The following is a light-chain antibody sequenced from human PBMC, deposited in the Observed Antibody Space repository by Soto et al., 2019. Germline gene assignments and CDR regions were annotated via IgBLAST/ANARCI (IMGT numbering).Light chain of an antibody. CDR3: QSFDSSRFYV. Sequence: GTGYDVHWYQQPPGTAPKLLIYGNSNRPSGVPDRFSGSKSGTSASLAITGLQAEDEADYYCQSFDSSRFYVFGTGTKVTVL. V-gene: IGLV1-40*01. CDR1: GTGYD. CDR2: GNS. J-gene: IGLJ1*01.